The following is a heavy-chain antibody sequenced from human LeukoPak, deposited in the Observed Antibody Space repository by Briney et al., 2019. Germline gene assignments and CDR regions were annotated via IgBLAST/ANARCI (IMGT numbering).Heavy chain of an antibody. CDR1: GFTFSTFA. Sequence: PGGSLRLSCAASGFTFSTFAMIWVRQPPGKGLEWVSSIFPSGGEIHYADSVRGRFTISRDNSKSTLSLQMNSLRSDDTAVYYCARDLARYYYGSGTLTTNYYYYMDVWGKGTTVTVSS. J-gene: IGHJ6*03. V-gene: IGHV3-23*01. CDR2: IFPSGGEI. CDR3: ARDLARYYYGSGTLTTNYYYYMDV. D-gene: IGHD3-10*01.